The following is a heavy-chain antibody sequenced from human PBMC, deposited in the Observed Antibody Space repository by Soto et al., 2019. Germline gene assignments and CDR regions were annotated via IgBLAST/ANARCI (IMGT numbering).Heavy chain of an antibody. J-gene: IGHJ4*02. D-gene: IGHD3-10*01. CDR2: IIPIFRTT. CDR3: AREIRGNFYPDS. V-gene: IGHV1-69*12. Sequence: QVQLVQSGAEVKKPGSSVKVSCKASGGTFSSYAVSWVRQAPGQGLEWMGGIIPIFRTTHYAQQFQGRVTITADGSMTTAYMELSSLRSEDTAVYYCAREIRGNFYPDSWGQGTLVTVSS. CDR1: GGTFSSYA.